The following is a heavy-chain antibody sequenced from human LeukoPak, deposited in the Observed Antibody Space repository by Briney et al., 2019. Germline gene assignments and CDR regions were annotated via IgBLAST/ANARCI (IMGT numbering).Heavy chain of an antibody. CDR2: ISGNGDNT. CDR1: GFTFSSHA. V-gene: IGHV3-64*02. J-gene: IGHJ3*02. Sequence: GGSLRLSCAASGFTFSSHAMHWVRQAPGKGLEYVSAISGNGDNTWYRDSVKDRFTISRANSAQMLYLQMGSLRGEDMAVYFCARASITASGPHDVYDIWGRGTMVTVSS. D-gene: IGHD6-13*01. CDR3: ARASITASGPHDVYDI.